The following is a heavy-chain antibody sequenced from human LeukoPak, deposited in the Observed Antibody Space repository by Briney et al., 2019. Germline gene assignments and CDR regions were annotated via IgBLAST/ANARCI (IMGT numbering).Heavy chain of an antibody. V-gene: IGHV4-61*01. CDR3: ARVGGTNYYYYGMDV. J-gene: IGHJ6*02. CDR2: VYYSGRT. Sequence: SETLSLTCAVSGGSVSSDTYYWHWIRRSPGKGLEWVGFVYYSGRTKYNPSLKSRVTMSIDTSKNQVSLKLSSVTAADTAVYYCARVGGTNYYYYGMDVWGQGTTVTVSS. D-gene: IGHD2-2*01. CDR1: GGSVSSDTYY.